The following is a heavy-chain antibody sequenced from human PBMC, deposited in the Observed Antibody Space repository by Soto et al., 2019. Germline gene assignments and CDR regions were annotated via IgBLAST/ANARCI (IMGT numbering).Heavy chain of an antibody. V-gene: IGHV3-15*01. J-gene: IGHJ4*02. CDR3: TTVGADGYGDDARVFDY. D-gene: IGHD4-17*01. CDR2: IKSKTDGGTT. Sequence: EVQLVESGGGLVKPGGSLRLSCAASGFTFSNAWMSWVRQAPGKGLEWVGRIKSKTDGGTTDYAAPVKGRFTISRDDSXNXQYLQMNSLKTEDTAVYYCTTVGADGYGDDARVFDYWGQGTLVTVSS. CDR1: GFTFSNAW.